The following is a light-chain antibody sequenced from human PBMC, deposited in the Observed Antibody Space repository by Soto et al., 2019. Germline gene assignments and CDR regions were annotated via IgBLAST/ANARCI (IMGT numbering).Light chain of an antibody. CDR2: DAS. CDR1: QSVRSNY. J-gene: IGKJ4*01. V-gene: IGKV3-20*01. CDR3: QQYGSSPLT. Sequence: EIVFTQSPDTLSLSPGERATLSCRASQSVRSNYLAWYQQKPGQAPRFLIYDASSRATGIPDRFSGSGSGTDFTLTISRLEPEDFAVYYCQQYGSSPLTFGGGIKVDIK.